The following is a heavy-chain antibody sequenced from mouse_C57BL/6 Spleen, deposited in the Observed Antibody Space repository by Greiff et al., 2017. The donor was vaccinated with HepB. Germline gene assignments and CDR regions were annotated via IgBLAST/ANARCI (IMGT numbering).Heavy chain of an antibody. CDR3: ARDQGTRGYFDV. CDR1: GFTFSSYA. D-gene: IGHD3-2*02. V-gene: IGHV5-4*01. J-gene: IGHJ1*03. CDR2: ISDGGSYT. Sequence: DVKLVESGGGLVKPGGSLKLSCAASGFTFSSYAMSWVRQTPEKRLEWVATISDGGSYTYYPDNVKGRFTISRDNAKNNLYLQMSHLKSEDTAMYYCARDQGTRGYFDVWGTGTTVTVSS.